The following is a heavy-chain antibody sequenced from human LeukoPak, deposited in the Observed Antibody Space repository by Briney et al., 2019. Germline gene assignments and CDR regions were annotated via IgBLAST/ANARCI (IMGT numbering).Heavy chain of an antibody. J-gene: IGHJ5*02. CDR3: ARGASGGSGNYRFDP. V-gene: IGHV3-74*01. CDR1: GFTFGRYW. Sequence: GGSLRLSCVASGFTFGRYWMHWVRQAPGKGLVWVSRVSSDGRNTYYAESVKGRFSISRENAKNTLHLQMNSLRGEDTAVYYCARGASGGSGNYRFDPWGQGTLVTVSS. CDR2: VSSDGRNT. D-gene: IGHD3-10*01.